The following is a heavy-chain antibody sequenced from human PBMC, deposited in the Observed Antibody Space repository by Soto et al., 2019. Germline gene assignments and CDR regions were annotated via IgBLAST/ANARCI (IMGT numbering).Heavy chain of an antibody. J-gene: IGHJ6*02. V-gene: IGHV4-4*02. CDR1: SGSIRSSNW. D-gene: IGHD2-8*01. Sequence: PSETLSLTCAVSSGSIRSSNWWSWVRQSPGKGLEWIGEIFHNGNTYYNPSLNSRVTISVGTSKNQFSLNLRSVTAADTAVYYCARRTWGMDVWGQGTTVTVSS. CDR2: IFHNGNT. CDR3: ARRTWGMDV.